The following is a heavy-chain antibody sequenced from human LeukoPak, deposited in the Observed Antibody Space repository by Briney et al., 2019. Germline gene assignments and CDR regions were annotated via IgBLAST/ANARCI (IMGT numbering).Heavy chain of an antibody. J-gene: IGHJ4*02. Sequence: ASVKVSCKASGYTFTGYYMHWVRQAPGQGLEWMGWINLNSGGTNYAQKFQGRVTMTRDTSINKAYMELSRLRSDDTAVYYCTRAASGTYSFDYWGQGALVTVSS. CDR1: GYTFTGYY. CDR2: INLNSGGT. D-gene: IGHD6-13*01. V-gene: IGHV1-2*02. CDR3: TRAASGTYSFDY.